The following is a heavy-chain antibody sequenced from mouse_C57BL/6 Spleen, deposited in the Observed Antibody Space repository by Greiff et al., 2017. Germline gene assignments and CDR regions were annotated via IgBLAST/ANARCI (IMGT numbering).Heavy chain of an antibody. Sequence: VQLVESGAELVKPGASVKISCKASGYAFSSYWMNWVKQRPGKGLEWIGQIYPGDGDTNYNGKFKGKATLTADKSSSTAYMQLRSLTSADSAVYFCARRKRGYYPDYWGQGTTLTVSS. CDR1: GYAFSSYW. J-gene: IGHJ2*01. CDR3: ARRKRGYYPDY. V-gene: IGHV1-80*01. CDR2: IYPGDGDT. D-gene: IGHD1-1*02.